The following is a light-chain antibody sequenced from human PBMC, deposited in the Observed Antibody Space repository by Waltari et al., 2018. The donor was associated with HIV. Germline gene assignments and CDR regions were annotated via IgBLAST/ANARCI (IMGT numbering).Light chain of an antibody. CDR1: SGYSNYN. Sequence: QPVLTQPPSASASLGASVTLTCTLSSGYSNYNVDWYQQRPGKGPRFVMRVGTGGIVGAKGDGIPKRFSVLGSGLNRYLTIKNIQEEDESDYHCGADHGSGSNFVRVFGGGTKLTVL. CDR2: VGTGGIVG. V-gene: IGLV9-49*01. CDR3: GADHGSGSNFVRV. J-gene: IGLJ3*02.